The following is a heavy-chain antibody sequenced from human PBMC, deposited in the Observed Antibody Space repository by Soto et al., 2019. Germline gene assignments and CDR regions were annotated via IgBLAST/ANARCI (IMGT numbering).Heavy chain of an antibody. V-gene: IGHV4-4*07. CDR3: ASDSTGWFDP. J-gene: IGHJ5*02. CDR2: FYTSGNT. D-gene: IGHD7-27*01. CDR1: GGAVISYY. Sequence: SETLSLTCTVSGGAVISYYWILIRQPAGKGLEWIGRFYTSGNTNYNPSLKSRVTMSLDTSKNQFSLKLSSVTAADTAVYFCASDSTGWFDPWGQGTLVTVSS.